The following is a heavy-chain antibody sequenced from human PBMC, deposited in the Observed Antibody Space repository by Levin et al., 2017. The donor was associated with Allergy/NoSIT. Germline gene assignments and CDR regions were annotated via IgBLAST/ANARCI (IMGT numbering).Heavy chain of an antibody. J-gene: IGHJ4*02. CDR3: AKDPRPIVVVPAMYYFDY. CDR2: ISGSGGST. CDR1: GFTFSSYA. Sequence: GGSLRLSCAASGFTFSSYAMSWVRQAPGKGLEWVSAISGSGGSTSYADSVKGRFTISRDNSKNTLYLQMNSLRAEDTAVYYCAKDPRPIVVVPAMYYFDYWGQGTLVTVSS. D-gene: IGHD2-2*01. V-gene: IGHV3-23*01.